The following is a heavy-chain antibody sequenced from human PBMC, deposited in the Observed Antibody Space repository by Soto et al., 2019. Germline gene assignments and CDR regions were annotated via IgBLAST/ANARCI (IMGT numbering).Heavy chain of an antibody. Sequence: SVKVSCKASGGTFSSYAISWVRQAHGQGLEWMGGIIPIFGRGNYAQKFQGRVTITADNSMFTASMDLRSLRSEDTAVYYFARDKSVVVAPPGSFVPGGQGTLVTVSS. D-gene: IGHD2-15*01. CDR3: ARDKSVVVAPPGSFVP. V-gene: IGHV1-69*06. CDR1: GGTFSSYA. J-gene: IGHJ5*02. CDR2: IIPIFGRG.